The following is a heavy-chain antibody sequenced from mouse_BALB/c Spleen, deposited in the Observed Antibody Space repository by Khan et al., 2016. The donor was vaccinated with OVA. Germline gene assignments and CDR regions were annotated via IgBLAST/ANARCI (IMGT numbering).Heavy chain of an antibody. D-gene: IGHD1-1*01. V-gene: IGHV3-2*02. CDR3: ARSGTISTVVSTDFDY. CDR2: IQYSGST. CDR1: GYSITSDYA. J-gene: IGHJ2*01. Sequence: EVQLQESGPGLVKPSQSLSLTCTVTGYSITSDYAWNWIRQFPGNKLEWMGYIQYSGSTSYNPSLKSRFSITPNTSTNQFFLQLSSVTTEEKATYDGARSGTISTVVSTDFDYWGQGTTLTVSS.